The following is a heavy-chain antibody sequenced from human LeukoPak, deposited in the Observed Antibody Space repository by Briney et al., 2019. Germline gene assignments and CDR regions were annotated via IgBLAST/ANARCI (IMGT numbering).Heavy chain of an antibody. Sequence: PGGSLRLSCAASGFTFSSYSMNWVRQAPGKGLEWVSSISSSSSYIYYADSVKGRFTISRDNAKNSLYLQMNSLRAEDTAVYYCARDYPLKGAWFGEAGYNWFDPWGQGTLVTVSS. CDR1: GFTFSSYS. J-gene: IGHJ5*02. CDR2: ISSSSSYI. CDR3: ARDYPLKGAWFGEAGYNWFDP. V-gene: IGHV3-21*01. D-gene: IGHD3-10*01.